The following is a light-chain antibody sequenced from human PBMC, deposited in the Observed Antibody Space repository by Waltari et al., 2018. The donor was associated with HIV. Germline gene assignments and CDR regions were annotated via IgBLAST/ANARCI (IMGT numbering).Light chain of an antibody. CDR2: EVT. CDR1: SSAIGAYDS. V-gene: IGLV2-8*01. J-gene: IGLJ3*02. CDR3: SSYGDSLRVL. Sequence: QSALPQPPSASGPLGQSVTISCTGSSSAIGAYDSVSWFQQHPRSAPKLLLYEVTRRPSTVSDRFSGSRSGSTAFLTVAGLQPDDEATYFCSSYGDSLRVLFGGGTNVTVL.